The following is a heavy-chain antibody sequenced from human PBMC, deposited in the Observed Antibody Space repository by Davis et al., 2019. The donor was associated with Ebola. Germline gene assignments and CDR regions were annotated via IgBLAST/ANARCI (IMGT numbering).Heavy chain of an antibody. CDR1: GGSFSGYY. CDR2: INHSGST. V-gene: IGHV4-34*01. Sequence: PSETLSLTCAVYGGSFSGYYWSWIRQPPGKGLEWIGEINHSGSTNYNPSLKSRVTISVDTSKNQFSLKLSSVTAADTAVYYCARDRGYSSSRGDAFDIWGQGTMVTVSS. D-gene: IGHD6-13*01. J-gene: IGHJ3*02. CDR3: ARDRGYSSSRGDAFDI.